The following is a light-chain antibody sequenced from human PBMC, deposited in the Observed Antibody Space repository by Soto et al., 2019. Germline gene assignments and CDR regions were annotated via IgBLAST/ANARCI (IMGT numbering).Light chain of an antibody. CDR3: QQYDRSWT. V-gene: IGKV3-20*01. CDR1: QSVSHNY. J-gene: IGKJ1*01. CDR2: GAS. Sequence: EIVLTQSPGTLSLSPGERAILSCRASQSVSHNYLAWYQQKPGQSPTLLIYGASSRATGIPDRFSGSGSGTDFILTISRLEPEDFAVYYCQQYDRSWTFGQGTKVEIK.